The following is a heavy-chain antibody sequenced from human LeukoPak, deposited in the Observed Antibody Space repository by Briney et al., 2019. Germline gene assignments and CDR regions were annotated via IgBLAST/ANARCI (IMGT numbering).Heavy chain of an antibody. Sequence: PSETLSLTCAVYGGSFSGYYWSWIRQPPGKGLEWIGEINDSGRINYNPSLKSRVTISLDTSKNQFSLKLRSVTAADTAVYYCARVRRSRLAELDYWGQGTLVTVSS. CDR1: GGSFSGYY. D-gene: IGHD1-14*01. CDR2: INDSGRI. V-gene: IGHV4-34*01. CDR3: ARVRRSRLAELDY. J-gene: IGHJ4*02.